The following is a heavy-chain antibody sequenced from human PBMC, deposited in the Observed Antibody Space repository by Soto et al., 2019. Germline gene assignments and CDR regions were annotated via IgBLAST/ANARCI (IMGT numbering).Heavy chain of an antibody. J-gene: IGHJ6*02. CDR1: GGTFSNYA. CDR2: IIPSLVTT. Sequence: SVKVSCKASGGTFSNYAITWVRQAPGQGLEWMGGIIPSLVTTNYAQKFQGRLTITADESTSTAYMELSSLRSEDTAVYYCARGKGYNYGLPNYYGMDVWGQGTTVTVSS. V-gene: IGHV1-69*13. D-gene: IGHD5-18*01. CDR3: ARGKGYNYGLPNYYGMDV.